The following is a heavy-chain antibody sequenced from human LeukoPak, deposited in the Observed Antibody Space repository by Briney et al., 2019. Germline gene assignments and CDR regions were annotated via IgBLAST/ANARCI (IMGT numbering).Heavy chain of an antibody. CDR3: ARTEYSSGWYVNPTFDY. V-gene: IGHV1-2*02. CDR2: INPNSGGT. Sequence: ASVKVSCTASGYTFTGYYMHWVRQAPGQGLEWMGWINPNSGGTNYAQKFQGRVTMTRDTSISTAYMELSRLRSDDTAVYYCARTEYSSGWYVNPTFDYWGQGTLVTVSS. D-gene: IGHD6-19*01. CDR1: GYTFTGYY. J-gene: IGHJ4*02.